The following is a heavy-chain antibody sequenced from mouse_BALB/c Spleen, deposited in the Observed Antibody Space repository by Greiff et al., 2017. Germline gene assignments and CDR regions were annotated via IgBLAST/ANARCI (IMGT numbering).Heavy chain of an antibody. J-gene: IGHJ4*01. V-gene: IGHV14-3*02. CDR3: ARSPGHYYAMDY. CDR2: IDPANGNT. Sequence: VQLKESGAELVKPGASVKLSCTASGFNIKDTYMHWVKQRPEQGLEWIGRIDPANGNTKYDPKFQGKATITADTSSNTAYLQLSSLTSEDTAVYYCARSPGHYYAMDYWGQGTSVTVSS. CDR1: GFNIKDTY.